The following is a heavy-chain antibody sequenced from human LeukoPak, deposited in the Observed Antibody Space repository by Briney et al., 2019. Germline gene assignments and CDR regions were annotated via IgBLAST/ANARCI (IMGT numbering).Heavy chain of an antibody. CDR3: TAGGSYYDSGTDY. D-gene: IGHD3-10*01. CDR1: GFTFANAW. CDR2: IKSKTDGETT. Sequence: PGGSLRLSCAASGFTFANAWMSWVRQAPGKGLECVGRIKSKTDGETTDYAAPVKGRFTISRGDSKSIAYLHMNSLKIEDTAVYYCTAGGSYYDSGTDYWGQGTLVTVSS. J-gene: IGHJ4*02. V-gene: IGHV3-15*01.